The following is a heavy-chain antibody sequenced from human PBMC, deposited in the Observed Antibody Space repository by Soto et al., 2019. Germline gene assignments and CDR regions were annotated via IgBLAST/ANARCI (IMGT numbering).Heavy chain of an antibody. Sequence: HPGGSLRLSCLVSGFTFSNYAMHWVRQAPGKGLEYVSAISNDGGTTYYADSVKGRFSISRDNSKNTLYLQMGSLRADDMAVYYCARADVVTTIFTKHYFFDYWGQGTLVTVSS. V-gene: IGHV3-64*02. CDR1: GFTFSNYA. J-gene: IGHJ4*02. CDR3: ARADVVTTIFTKHYFFDY. D-gene: IGHD5-12*01. CDR2: ISNDGGTT.